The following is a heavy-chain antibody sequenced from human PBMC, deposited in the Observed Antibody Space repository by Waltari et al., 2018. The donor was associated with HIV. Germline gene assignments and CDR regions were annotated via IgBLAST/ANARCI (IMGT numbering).Heavy chain of an antibody. D-gene: IGHD3-22*01. CDR2: ISWDGSNK. CDR3: GREGDYYDSSPFDY. V-gene: IGHV3-30-3*01. Sequence: LRLSCAASGFTFNPYAMHWVRQAPGKGLEWVAVISWDGSNKHYADSVKGRCTISRDNSRNSLYLQMSSLRAEDTAVYYCGREGDYYDSSPFDYWGQGTLVTVSS. J-gene: IGHJ4*02. CDR1: GFTFNPYA.